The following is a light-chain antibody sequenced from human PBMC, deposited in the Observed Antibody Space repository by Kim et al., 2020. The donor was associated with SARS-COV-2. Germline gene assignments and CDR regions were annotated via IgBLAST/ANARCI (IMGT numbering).Light chain of an antibody. CDR1: SGHSTYA. CDR3: QTWDTGIRV. V-gene: IGLV4-69*01. Sequence: QPVLTQSPSASASLGASVKLTCTLSSGHSTYAIAWHQQQPEKGPRYLMKLNSDGSHNKGDGIPDRFSGSSSGAERYLSISSLQSEDEGDYYCQTWDTGIRVFCGGTQLTVL. CDR2: LNSDGSH. J-gene: IGLJ3*02.